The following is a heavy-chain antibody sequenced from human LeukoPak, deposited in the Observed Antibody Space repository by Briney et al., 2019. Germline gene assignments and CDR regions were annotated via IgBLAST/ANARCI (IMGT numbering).Heavy chain of an antibody. CDR1: GFTFSDYC. CDR2: INSSSSYT. CDR3: ARDPVGATTPDC. J-gene: IGHJ4*02. V-gene: IGHV3-11*06. Sequence: KPGRSLRLSCAASGFTFSDYCMTWIRQAPGKGLEWVSYINSSSSYTNYADSVKGRFTISRDNAKKSLCLQMNSLRAEDTAVYYCARDPVGATTPDCWGQGALVTVSS. D-gene: IGHD1-26*01.